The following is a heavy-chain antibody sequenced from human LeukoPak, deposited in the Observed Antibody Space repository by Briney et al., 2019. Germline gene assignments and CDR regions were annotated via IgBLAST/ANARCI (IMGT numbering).Heavy chain of an antibody. Sequence: SVKVSCKASGGTFSSYAISGVRQAPGQGLEWMGGIIPIFGTANYAQKFQGRVTITTDESTSTAYMELSSLRSEDTAVYYCARSRSPRHDYSNYRYWGQGTLVTASS. CDR2: IIPIFGTA. V-gene: IGHV1-69*05. CDR1: GGTFSSYA. CDR3: ARSRSPRHDYSNYRY. D-gene: IGHD4-11*01. J-gene: IGHJ4*02.